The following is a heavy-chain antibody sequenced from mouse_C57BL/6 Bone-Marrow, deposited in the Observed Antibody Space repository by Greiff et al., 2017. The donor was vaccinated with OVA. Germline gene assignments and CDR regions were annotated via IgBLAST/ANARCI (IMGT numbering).Heavy chain of an antibody. Sequence: QVQLQQSGAELVRPGASVTLSCKASGYTFTDYEMHWVKQTPVHGLEWIGAIDPETGGTAYNQQSNGKAILTADKSSSTAYMELRSLTSEDSAVYYCTRPVRYFDVWGTGTTVTVSS. J-gene: IGHJ1*03. CDR1: GYTFTDYE. CDR2: IDPETGGT. V-gene: IGHV1-15*01. D-gene: IGHD6-1*01. CDR3: TRPVRYFDV.